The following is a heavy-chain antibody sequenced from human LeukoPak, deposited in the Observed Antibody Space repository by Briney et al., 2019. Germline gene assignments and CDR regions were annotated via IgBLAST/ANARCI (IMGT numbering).Heavy chain of an antibody. J-gene: IGHJ1*01. V-gene: IGHV1-18*01. CDR2: ISAYNGNT. CDR3: ARDLGGDSSGYYFEYFQH. D-gene: IGHD3-22*01. Sequence: ASVEVSCKAFGYTFTRFGIRWVRQAPGQGLELMGWISAYNGNTNYAQKLQGRVTMTTDTSTSTAYMELRSLRSDDTAVYYCARDLGGDSSGYYFEYFQHWGQGTLVTVSS. CDR1: GYTFTRFG.